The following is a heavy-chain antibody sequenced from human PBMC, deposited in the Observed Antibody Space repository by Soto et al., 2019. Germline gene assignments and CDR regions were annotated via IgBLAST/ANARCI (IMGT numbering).Heavy chain of an antibody. D-gene: IGHD6-13*01. V-gene: IGHV3-21*01. CDR3: TRDASRDSSARGWFDP. CDR2: ISSNSAYI. CDR1: GFTFSSYS. Sequence: GGSLRLSCAASGFTFSSYSMNWVRQAPGKGLEWVSTISSNSAYIYYTDALRGRFTISRDNAKNSLHLQMNSLGAEDTAVYYCTRDASRDSSARGWFDPWGPGTLVTVSS. J-gene: IGHJ5*02.